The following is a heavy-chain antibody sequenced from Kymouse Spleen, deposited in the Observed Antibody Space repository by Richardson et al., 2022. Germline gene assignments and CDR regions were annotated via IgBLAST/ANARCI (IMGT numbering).Heavy chain of an antibody. J-gene: IGHJ6*02. CDR2: ISYDGSNK. CDR3: AKEGGMVRGVIIKYYGMDV. D-gene: IGHD3-10*01. V-gene: IGHV3-30*18. Sequence: QVQLVESGGGVVQPGRSLRLSCAASGFTFSSYGMHWVRQAPGKGLEWVAVISYDGSNKYYADSVKGRFTISRDNSKNTLYLQMNSLRAEDTAVYYCAKEGGMVRGVIIKYYGMDVWGQGTTVTVSS. CDR1: GFTFSSYG.